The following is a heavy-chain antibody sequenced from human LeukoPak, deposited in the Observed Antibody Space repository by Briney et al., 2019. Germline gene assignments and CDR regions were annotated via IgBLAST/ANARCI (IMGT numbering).Heavy chain of an antibody. CDR1: GFTFGDYA. D-gene: IGHD5-12*01. V-gene: IGHV3-49*04. Sequence: GGSLRLSCTASGFTFGDYAMSWVRQAPGKGLEWVGSIRSKAYGGTTEYAASVKGRFTISRDDSKSIAYLQMNSLKTEDTAVYYCTRGYLVATILRHFDYWGQGTLVTVSS. J-gene: IGHJ4*02. CDR2: IRSKAYGGTT. CDR3: TRGYLVATILRHFDY.